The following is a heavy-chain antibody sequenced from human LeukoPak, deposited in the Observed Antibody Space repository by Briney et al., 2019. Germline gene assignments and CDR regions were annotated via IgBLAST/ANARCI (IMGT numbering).Heavy chain of an antibody. V-gene: IGHV1-2*06. CDR1: GYTFTGYY. Sequence: GASVKVSCKVSGYTFTGYYMRWVRQAPGQGLEWMGRSDPNGGGTHYAQKFQGRVTMAGAASISTSYMELTELRSDDTAVYYCAHGGGSYGDVWGQGTMVTVSS. CDR3: AHGGGSYGDV. CDR2: SDPNGGGT. D-gene: IGHD1-26*01. J-gene: IGHJ3*01.